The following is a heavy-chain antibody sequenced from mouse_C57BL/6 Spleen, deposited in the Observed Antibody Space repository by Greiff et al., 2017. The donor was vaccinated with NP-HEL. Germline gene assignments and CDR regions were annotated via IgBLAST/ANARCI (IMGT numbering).Heavy chain of an antibody. V-gene: IGHV5-16*01. CDR1: GFTFSDYY. CDR2: INYDGSST. D-gene: IGHD1-1*01. Sequence: KLVESEGGLVQPGSSMKLSCTASGFTFSDYYMAWVRQVPEKGLEWVANINYDGSSTYYMDSLKSRFIISRDNAKNILYLQMSSLKSEDTATYYCARGILRYYFDYWGQGTTLTVSS. CDR3: ARGILRYYFDY. J-gene: IGHJ2*01.